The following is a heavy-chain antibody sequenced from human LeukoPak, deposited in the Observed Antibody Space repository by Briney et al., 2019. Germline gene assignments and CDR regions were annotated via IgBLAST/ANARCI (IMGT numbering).Heavy chain of an antibody. CDR2: IYPGDSDT. D-gene: IGHD3-22*01. J-gene: IGHJ4*02. CDR1: GYSFTSYW. V-gene: IGHV5-51*01. Sequence: GESLKISCKGFGYSFTSYWIAWVRQMPGKGLEWMGIIYPGDSDTRYSPSFQGQVTISADKSINTAYLQWSSLKASDTAMYYCARQLDYYDKRDYWGQGTLVTVAS. CDR3: ARQLDYYDKRDY.